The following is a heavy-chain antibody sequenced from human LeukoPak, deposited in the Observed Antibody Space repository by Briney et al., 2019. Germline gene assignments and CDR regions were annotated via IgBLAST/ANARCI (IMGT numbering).Heavy chain of an antibody. V-gene: IGHV3-48*04. CDR3: ARPISVSSGNPYFFDS. Sequence: PGGSLRLSCAASGFTFSSYSMNWVRQAPGKGLEWVSYISSSSSTIYYADSVKGRFTISRDNAKNSLYLQMNSLKASDTAMYYCARPISVSSGNPYFFDSWGQGSLVTVSS. D-gene: IGHD5/OR15-5a*01. CDR2: ISSSSSTI. CDR1: GFTFSSYS. J-gene: IGHJ4*02.